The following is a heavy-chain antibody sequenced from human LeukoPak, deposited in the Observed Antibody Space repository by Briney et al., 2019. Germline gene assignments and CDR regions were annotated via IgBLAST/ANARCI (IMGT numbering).Heavy chain of an antibody. CDR3: ARQGRIAAAALGDTFNI. Sequence: SETLSLTCAVYGGSFSGYYWGWIRQPPGKGLEWIGNIYYSGSTYYSPSLKSRVTISVDTSKNQFSLRLSSVTAADTAVYYCARQGRIAAAALGDTFNIWGQGTMVTVSS. V-gene: IGHV4-34*01. CDR2: IYYSGST. CDR1: GGSFSGYY. J-gene: IGHJ3*02. D-gene: IGHD6-13*01.